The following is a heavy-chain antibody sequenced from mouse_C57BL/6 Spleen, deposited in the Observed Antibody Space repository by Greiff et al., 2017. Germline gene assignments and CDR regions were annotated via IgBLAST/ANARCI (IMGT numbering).Heavy chain of an antibody. D-gene: IGHD1-1*01. CDR1: GYTFTGYW. CDR2: ILPGSGST. CDR3: ARRDYDYGSTPWYFDY. J-gene: IGHJ2*01. Sequence: VQLQESGAELMKPGASVKLSCKATGYTFTGYWIEWVKQRPGHGLEWIGEILPGSGSTNYNEKFKGKATFTADTSSNTAYMQLSSLTTEDSAIYYCARRDYDYGSTPWYFDYWGQGTTLTVSS. V-gene: IGHV1-9*01.